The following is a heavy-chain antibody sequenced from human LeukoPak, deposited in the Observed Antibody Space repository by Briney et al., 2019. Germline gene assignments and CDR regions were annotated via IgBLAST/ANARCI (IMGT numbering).Heavy chain of an antibody. V-gene: IGHV3-23*01. CDR3: AKDNRRHYTSGPNPDSLH. J-gene: IGHJ4*02. D-gene: IGHD6-19*01. CDR2: ISGSGGST. Sequence: GGSLRLSCAASGFTFSSYAMSWVRQTPGKGLEWVSAISGSGGSTYYADSVKGRFTVSRDNAKNSLYLQMDSLRVEDTAFYYCAKDNRRHYTSGPNPDSLHWGQGALVTVSS. CDR1: GFTFSSYA.